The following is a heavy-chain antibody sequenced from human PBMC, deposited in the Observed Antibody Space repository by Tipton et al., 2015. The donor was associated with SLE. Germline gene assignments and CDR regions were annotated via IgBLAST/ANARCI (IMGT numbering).Heavy chain of an antibody. Sequence: TLSLTCTVSGYSISSGYYWGWIRQPPGKGLEWIGSIYHSGSTYYNPSLKSRVTISVDTSTNQFSLKLSSVTAADTAVYYCARDYSPEAYFDYWGQGTLVTVSS. D-gene: IGHD6-13*01. J-gene: IGHJ4*02. CDR3: ARDYSPEAYFDY. V-gene: IGHV4-38-2*02. CDR2: IYHSGST. CDR1: GYSISSGYY.